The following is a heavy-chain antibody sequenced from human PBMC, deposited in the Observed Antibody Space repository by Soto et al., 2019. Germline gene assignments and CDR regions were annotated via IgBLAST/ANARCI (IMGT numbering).Heavy chain of an antibody. Sequence: GGSLRLSCSATGFTFSNYAMTWVRRAAGKGLEWVSAISDAGERTNYEDSVEGRFTISRDNDKNSLYLQMNNLSADDTAVYYCAKCGSGCYYSVWGQGATVTVSS. J-gene: IGHJ6*02. CDR3: AKCGSGCYYSV. CDR2: ISDAGERT. V-gene: IGHV3-23*01. D-gene: IGHD3-10*01. CDR1: GFTFSNYA.